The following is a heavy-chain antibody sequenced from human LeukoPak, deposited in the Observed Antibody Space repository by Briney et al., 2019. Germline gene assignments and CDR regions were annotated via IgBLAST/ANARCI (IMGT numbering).Heavy chain of an antibody. Sequence: SQTLSLTCAVSGGSISSGDYYWSWIRQPPGKGLEWIGYIYYSGSTYYNPSLKSRVTISVDTSKNQFSLKLSSVTAADTAVYYCARGYCSGGSCYRSNYYYGMDVWGQGTTVTVSS. D-gene: IGHD2-15*01. CDR3: ARGYCSGGSCYRSNYYYGMDV. CDR1: GGSISSGDYY. CDR2: IYYSGST. V-gene: IGHV4-30-4*01. J-gene: IGHJ6*02.